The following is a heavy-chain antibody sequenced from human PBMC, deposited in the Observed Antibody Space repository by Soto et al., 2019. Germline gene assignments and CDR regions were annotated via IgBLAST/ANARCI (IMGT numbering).Heavy chain of an antibody. CDR3: ATSPHTAMVTDLDY. CDR2: IYYGGST. J-gene: IGHJ4*02. D-gene: IGHD5-18*01. CDR1: GGSISSSSYY. V-gene: IGHV4-39*01. Sequence: QLQLQESGPGLVKPSETLSLTCTVSGGSISSSSYYWDWIRQPPGKGLEWIGSIYYGGSTYYNPSLESRVTISVDTSKSQFSLKLSSVTAADTAVYYCATSPHTAMVTDLDYWGQGTLVTVSS.